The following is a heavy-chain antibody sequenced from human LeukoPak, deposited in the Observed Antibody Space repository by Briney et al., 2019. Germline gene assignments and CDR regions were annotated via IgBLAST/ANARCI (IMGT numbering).Heavy chain of an antibody. D-gene: IGHD2-15*01. J-gene: IGHJ1*01. CDR2: INPNSGGT. CDR3: ARVDDLSHCSGCSCYRYFQH. Sequence: GASVKVSCKASGYTFTGYYMHWVRQAPGQGLEWMGWINPNSGGTNYAQKFQGRVTMTRDTSISTAYMELSRLRSDDTAVYYCARVDDLSHCSGCSCYRYFQHWGQGTLVTVSS. CDR1: GYTFTGYY. V-gene: IGHV1-2*02.